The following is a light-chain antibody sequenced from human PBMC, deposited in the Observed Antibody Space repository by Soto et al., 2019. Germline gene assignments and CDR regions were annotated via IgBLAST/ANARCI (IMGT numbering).Light chain of an antibody. CDR1: QTISSL. CDR3: QQYGSYWT. Sequence: DIHMTQSPSTLSGSVGDRVTINCRASQTISSLLAWYQQKPGKAPKPLIYKASTLKSGVPSRFSGTGSGTEFTLIIRSLKPDDFATYYCQQYGSYWTFGQGTKVDIK. V-gene: IGKV1-5*03. J-gene: IGKJ1*01. CDR2: KAS.